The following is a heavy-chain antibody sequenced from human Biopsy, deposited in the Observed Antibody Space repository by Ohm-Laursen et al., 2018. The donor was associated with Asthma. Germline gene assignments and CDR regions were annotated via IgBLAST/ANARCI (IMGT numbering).Heavy chain of an antibody. D-gene: IGHD6-19*01. V-gene: IGHV1-69*13. J-gene: IGHJ6*02. CDR1: GGTFSNFA. CDR3: ARCQVGYSSGWSLLLKKIYYSGMDV. CDR2: IMTVFGTT. Sequence: SSVKVSCKAPGGTFSNFAISWVRQAPGQGLEWLGGIMTVFGTTHSAQKFQGRVTITADESTSTAYMEVTSLRSEDTAIYYCARCQVGYSSGWSLLLKKIYYSGMDVWGQGTAVTVSS.